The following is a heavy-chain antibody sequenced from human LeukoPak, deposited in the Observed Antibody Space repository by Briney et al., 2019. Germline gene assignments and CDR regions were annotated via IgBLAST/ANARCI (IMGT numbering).Heavy chain of an antibody. CDR1: GGSFSGYY. CDR3: ARRGGSYSHWFDP. CDR2: INHSGST. V-gene: IGHV4-34*01. D-gene: IGHD1-26*01. Sequence: PSETLSLTCAVYGGSFSGYYWSCIRQPPGKRLEWIGEINHSGSTNYNPSLKSRVTISVDTSKNQFSLKLSSVTAADTAVYYCARRGGSYSHWFDPWGQGTLVTVSS. J-gene: IGHJ5*02.